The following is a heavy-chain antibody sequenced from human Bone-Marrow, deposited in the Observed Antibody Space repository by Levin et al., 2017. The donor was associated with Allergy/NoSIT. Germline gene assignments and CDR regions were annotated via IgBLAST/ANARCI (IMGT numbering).Heavy chain of an antibody. V-gene: IGHV1-8*01. CDR3: ARERNYGSGRGSDFDY. J-gene: IGHJ4*02. CDR2: MNPNSGNT. CDR1: GYTFTSYD. D-gene: IGHD3-10*01. Sequence: ASVKVSCKASGYTFTSYDINWVRQATGQGLEWMGWMNPNSGNTGYAQKFQGRVTMTRNTSISTAYMELSSLRSDDTAVYYCARERNYGSGRGSDFDYWGQGTLVTVSS.